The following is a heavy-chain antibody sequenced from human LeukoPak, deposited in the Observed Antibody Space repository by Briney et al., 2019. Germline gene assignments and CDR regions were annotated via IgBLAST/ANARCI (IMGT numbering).Heavy chain of an antibody. Sequence: PSETLSLTCAVYGGSFSGYYWSWIRQPPGKGLEWIGEINHSGSTNYNPSLKSRVTISVDTSKNQFSLKLSSVTAADTAVYYCARGGDYDFWSGNWSSSNWYFDLWGRGTLVTVSS. V-gene: IGHV4-34*01. CDR3: ARGGDYDFWSGNWSSSNWYFDL. J-gene: IGHJ2*01. CDR1: GGSFSGYY. CDR2: INHSGST. D-gene: IGHD3-3*01.